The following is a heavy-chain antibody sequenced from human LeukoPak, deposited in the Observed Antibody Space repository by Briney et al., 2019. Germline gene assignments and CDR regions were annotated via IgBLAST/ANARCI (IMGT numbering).Heavy chain of an antibody. CDR2: FDPEDGET. V-gene: IGHV1-24*01. CDR1: GYTLTELS. CDR3: ATDGIWNDVGFWFDP. D-gene: IGHD1-1*01. Sequence: ASVKVSCKVSGYTLTELSMHWVRQAPGKGLEWMGGFDPEDGETIYAQKFQGRVTMTEDTSTDTAHMELSSLRSEDTAVYYCATDGIWNDVGFWFDPWGQGTLVTVSS. J-gene: IGHJ5*02.